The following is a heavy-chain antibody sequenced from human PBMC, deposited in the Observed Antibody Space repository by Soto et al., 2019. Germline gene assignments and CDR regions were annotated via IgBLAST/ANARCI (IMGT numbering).Heavy chain of an antibody. CDR2: ISAYNGNT. V-gene: IGHV1-18*04. Sequence: QVQLVQSGAEVKKPGASVKVSCKASGYTFTSYGISWVRQAPGQGLEWMGWISAYNGNTNYAQKLQGRVTMTTDTSPRTAYMELRSLRSDDTAVYYWARDIGDYGDYRYYYGMDVWGQGTTVTVSS. D-gene: IGHD4-17*01. CDR3: ARDIGDYGDYRYYYGMDV. J-gene: IGHJ6*02. CDR1: GYTFTSYG.